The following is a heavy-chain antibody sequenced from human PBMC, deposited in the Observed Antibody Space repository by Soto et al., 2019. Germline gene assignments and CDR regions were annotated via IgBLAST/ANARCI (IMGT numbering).Heavy chain of an antibody. CDR2: IYSSGST. Sequence: QVQLQESGPGLVKPSQTLSLTCTVSGGSISSGGYYWSWSRQHPGKGLEWIGYIYSSGSTYYNPSXXSRVTISVDSXXDXFXXNLGSVTAAYTVLDYRAIHLAVRRRPLVSKDGMYFWGQGTTVTVSS. CDR3: AIHLAVRRRPLVSKDGMYF. CDR1: GGSISSGGYY. J-gene: IGHJ6*02. D-gene: IGHD3-10*02. V-gene: IGHV4-31*03.